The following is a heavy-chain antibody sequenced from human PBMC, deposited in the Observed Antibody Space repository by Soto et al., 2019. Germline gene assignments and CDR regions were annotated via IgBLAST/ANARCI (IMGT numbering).Heavy chain of an antibody. CDR1: GFTFSSYE. J-gene: IGHJ3*02. Sequence: EVQLVESGGGLVQPGGSLRLSCAASGFTFSSYEMNWVRQAPGKGLEWVSYISSSGSTIYYADSVKGRFTISRDNAKTSRYWQMTALGAEARAVYYVGKDKWLFPPGAFVTWGKGTMV. D-gene: IGHD6-19*01. CDR3: GKDKWLFPPGAFVT. V-gene: IGHV3-48*03. CDR2: ISSSGSTI.